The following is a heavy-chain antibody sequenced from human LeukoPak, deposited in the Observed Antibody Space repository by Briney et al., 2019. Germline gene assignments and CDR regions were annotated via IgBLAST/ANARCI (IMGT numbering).Heavy chain of an antibody. J-gene: IGHJ4*02. CDR1: GFSFGSYA. Sequence: GGSLRLSCAASGFSFGSYALTWVRQAPGKGLEWASAISGSGGSTYYADSVKGRFTISRDNSKNTLYLQMNSLRAEDTAVYYCARESPEGFWGQGTLVTVSS. CDR3: ARESPEGF. CDR2: ISGSGGST. V-gene: IGHV3-23*01. D-gene: IGHD1-14*01.